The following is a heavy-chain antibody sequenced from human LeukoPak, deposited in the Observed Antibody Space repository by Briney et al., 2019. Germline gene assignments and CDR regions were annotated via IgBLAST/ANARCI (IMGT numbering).Heavy chain of an antibody. Sequence: GASVKVSCKASGGTFSSYAISWVRQAPGQGLEWMGGIIPIFGTANHAQKFQGRVTITTDESTSTAYMELSSLRSEDTAVYYCARGPPLGPRYDGRSGYYRPGENWFDPWGQGTLVTVSS. CDR2: IIPIFGTA. D-gene: IGHD3-22*01. CDR3: ARGPPLGPRYDGRSGYYRPGENWFDP. J-gene: IGHJ5*02. V-gene: IGHV1-69*05. CDR1: GGTFSSYA.